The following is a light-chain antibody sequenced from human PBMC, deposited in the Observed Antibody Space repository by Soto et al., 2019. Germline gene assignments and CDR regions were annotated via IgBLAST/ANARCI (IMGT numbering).Light chain of an antibody. Sequence: EIVLTQSPLSLPVTPGEPASISCRSSRNLLHSNGYYYLVWYLQKPGQSPQLLLYLGSNRASEVAHRCRGSGSGTDVTLTISREDAEAVGVYFCAQGLETPFTFGGGTKVEIK. J-gene: IGKJ4*01. CDR1: RNLLHSNGYYY. CDR2: LGS. CDR3: AQGLETPFT. V-gene: IGKV2-28*01.